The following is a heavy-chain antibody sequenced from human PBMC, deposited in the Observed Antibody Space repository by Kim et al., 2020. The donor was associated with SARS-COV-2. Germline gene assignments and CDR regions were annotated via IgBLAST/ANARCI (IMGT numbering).Heavy chain of an antibody. CDR2: SQ. V-gene: IGHV3-74*01. D-gene: IGHD3-16*01. J-gene: IGHJ5*02. Sequence: SQRYADSVKGRVTNSRDSAKNTLDLQMNSLKVEDTAVYYCARGTSHAFDRWGQGSLVTVSS. CDR3: ARGTSHAFDR.